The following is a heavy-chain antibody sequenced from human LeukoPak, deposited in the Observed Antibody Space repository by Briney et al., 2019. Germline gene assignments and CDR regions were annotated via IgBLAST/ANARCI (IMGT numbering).Heavy chain of an antibody. CDR1: GGCISSSSFF. D-gene: IGHD2-2*01. CDR2: VSYSGTT. V-gene: IGHV4-39*01. Sequence: SETLSLTCTVSGGCISSSSFFWAWIRQPPGKGLEWIGTVSYSGTTYYSPSLKSRVTISVDTSKNQFSLRLTSVTAADTALYYCAKLTCSSTFCPLDYWGQGTLVTVSS. CDR3: AKLTCSSTFCPLDY. J-gene: IGHJ4*02.